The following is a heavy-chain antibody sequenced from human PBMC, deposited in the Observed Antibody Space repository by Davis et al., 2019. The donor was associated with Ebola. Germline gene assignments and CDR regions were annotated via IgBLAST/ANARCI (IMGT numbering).Heavy chain of an antibody. CDR1: GFTFSRYD. J-gene: IGHJ3*02. CDR2: IGTAGDT. D-gene: IGHD5-24*01. CDR3: VREMATTNDAFDI. V-gene: IGHV3-13*01. Sequence: GESLKISCVASGFTFSRYDMHWVRQATGKGLEWVSTIGTAGDTHYSSSVKGRFTISRENAKNSLYLQMNSLRVEDTAVYYCVREMATTNDAFDIWGQGTMVSVSS.